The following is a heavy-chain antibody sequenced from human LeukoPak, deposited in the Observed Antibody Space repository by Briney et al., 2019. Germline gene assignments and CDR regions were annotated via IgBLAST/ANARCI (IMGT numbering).Heavy chain of an antibody. J-gene: IGHJ4*02. CDR3: ARMTTGHDY. D-gene: IGHD4-17*01. CDR2: VNHSGYT. CDR1: GTSFSSYY. Sequence: SETLSLTCGVSGTSFSSYYWSWIRQTPGKGLEWIGEVNHSGYTNMNPSLRSRVTISVDTSKNQFSLMLTSVTAADTAVYFCARMTTGHDYWGQGTLVTVSS. V-gene: IGHV4-34*01.